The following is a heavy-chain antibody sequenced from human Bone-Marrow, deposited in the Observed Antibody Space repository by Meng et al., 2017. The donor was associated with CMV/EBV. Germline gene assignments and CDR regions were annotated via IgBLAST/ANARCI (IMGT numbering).Heavy chain of an antibody. J-gene: IGHJ4*02. D-gene: IGHD2-2*01. V-gene: IGHV1-69*10. CDR3: ARGYCSSISCPPYYFDY. CDR1: GGTFSSYA. Sequence: SVKVSCKASGGTFSSYAISWVRQAPGQGLEWMGGIIPILGIANYAQKFQGRVTITADKSTSTAYMELSSLRSEDTAVYYCARGYCSSISCPPYYFDYWGQGTLVTVSS. CDR2: IIPILGIA.